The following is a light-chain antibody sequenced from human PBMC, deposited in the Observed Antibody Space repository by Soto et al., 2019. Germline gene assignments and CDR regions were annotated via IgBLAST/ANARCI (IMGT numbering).Light chain of an antibody. J-gene: IGLJ3*02. Sequence: QSALTQPASVSGSPGQSITISCTGTSRDVGSYNLVSWYQKHPGKAPKLIIYEGSKRPSGVSDRFSGSKSGNTASLTISGLQAEDESDYYCRSYAGSNTWVFGGGTKLTVL. CDR2: EGS. V-gene: IGLV2-23*01. CDR3: RSYAGSNTWV. CDR1: SRDVGSYNL.